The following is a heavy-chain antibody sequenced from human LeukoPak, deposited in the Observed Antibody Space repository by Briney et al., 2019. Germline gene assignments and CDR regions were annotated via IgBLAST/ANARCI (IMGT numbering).Heavy chain of an antibody. CDR1: GDSVSSNSAA. J-gene: IGHJ5*02. D-gene: IGHD3-16*02. Sequence: SQTLSLTCAISGDSVSSNSAAWNWIRQSPSRGLEWLGRTYYRSKWYNDYAVSVKSRITINPDTSKNQFSLQLNSVTPEDTAVYYCARDRYDYVWGSYRLNWFDPWRQGTLVTVSS. CDR2: TYYRSKWYN. V-gene: IGHV6-1*01. CDR3: ARDRYDYVWGSYRLNWFDP.